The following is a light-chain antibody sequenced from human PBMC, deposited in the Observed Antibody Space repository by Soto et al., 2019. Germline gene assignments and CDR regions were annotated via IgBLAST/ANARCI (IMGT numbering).Light chain of an antibody. J-gene: IGKJ4*01. V-gene: IGKV4-1*01. CDR1: QSVLYNSNNRNS. CDR2: WAS. CDR3: QQYYSTLALT. Sequence: DIVMTQSPDSLAVSLGERATINCKSSQSVLYNSNNRNSLAWYQQKPGQPPKLLIYWASTRESGVPDRFSGSGSGTDFILTISSLQAEDVAVYYCQQYYSTLALTFGGGTKVEIK.